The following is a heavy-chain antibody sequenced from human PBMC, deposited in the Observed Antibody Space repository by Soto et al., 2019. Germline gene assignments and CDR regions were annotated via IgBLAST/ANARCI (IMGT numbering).Heavy chain of an antibody. Sequence: QVQLQQSGPGLVKPSGTLSLTCAVSGGSISSSNWWSWVRQPPGKGLVWIEEIYHSGSTNYNPSLKSRVTISVEKTKNQFSLKLSSVTAADTAVYYCARNRADEPISSGWYGGMDYWGQGTLVTVSS. J-gene: IGHJ4*02. V-gene: IGHV4-4*02. CDR2: IYHSGST. CDR3: ARNRADEPISSGWYGGMDY. CDR1: GGSISSSNW. D-gene: IGHD6-19*01.